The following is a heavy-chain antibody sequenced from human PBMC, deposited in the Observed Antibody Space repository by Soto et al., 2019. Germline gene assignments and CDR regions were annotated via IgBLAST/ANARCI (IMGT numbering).Heavy chain of an antibody. CDR3: ARGGQDFWSGPFDY. V-gene: IGHV4-59*11. D-gene: IGHD3-3*01. CDR1: GDCLNSHH. Sequence: KPASTLSISCFVSGDCLNSHHGSGIRQFPGQGLEWIAYTSYTGNTNYNPSLQSRVTISLDTSKNQLSLKLSSVTAADTALYYCARGGQDFWSGPFDYWVRGALVTVSS. CDR2: TSYTGNT. J-gene: IGHJ4*02.